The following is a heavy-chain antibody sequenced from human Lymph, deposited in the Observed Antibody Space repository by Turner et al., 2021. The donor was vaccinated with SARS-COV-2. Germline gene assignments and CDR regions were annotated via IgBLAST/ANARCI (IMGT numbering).Heavy chain of an antibody. V-gene: IGHV1-2*02. J-gene: IGHJ4*02. CDR1: AYTFTGYY. CDR3: ARSRDLQSMIRGVDPFDY. D-gene: IGHD3-10*01. Sequence: QVQLVQSGAEVKKPGASVKVSCKASAYTFTGYYMHWVRQAPGQGLEWMGWINPNSGGTNDPQKFQGRGTMTRDTSISRAYMELSRLRSDDTAVYYCARSRDLQSMIRGVDPFDYWGQGTLVTVSS. CDR2: INPNSGGT.